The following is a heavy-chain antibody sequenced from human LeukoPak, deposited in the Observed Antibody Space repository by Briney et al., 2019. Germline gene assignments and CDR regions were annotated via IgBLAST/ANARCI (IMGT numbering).Heavy chain of an antibody. V-gene: IGHV3-11*04. J-gene: IGHJ4*02. CDR3: ARDQGAWGYGYNFDY. Sequence: GSLRLSCAASGFTFSDYYMSWIRQAPGKGLEWVSYISSSGSTIYYADSVKGRFTISRDNSKNTLHLQMISLRAEDTAVYYCARDQGAWGYGYNFDYWGQGTLVTVSS. CDR2: ISSSGSTI. CDR1: GFTFSDYY. D-gene: IGHD3-16*01.